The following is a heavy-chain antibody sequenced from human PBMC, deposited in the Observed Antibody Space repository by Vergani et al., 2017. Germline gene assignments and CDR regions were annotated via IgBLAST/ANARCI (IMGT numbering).Heavy chain of an antibody. D-gene: IGHD6-13*01. CDR1: GGSISSYY. J-gene: IGHJ4*02. CDR2: IYYSGST. Sequence: QVQLQESGPGLVKPSETLSLTCTVSGGSISSYYWSWIRQPPGKGLEWIGYIYYSGSTNYNPSLKSRVTISVDTSKNQFSLKLSSVTSADTAVYYCAREVAAAGLDYGGQGTLVTVSS. V-gene: IGHV4-59*01. CDR3: AREVAAAGLDY.